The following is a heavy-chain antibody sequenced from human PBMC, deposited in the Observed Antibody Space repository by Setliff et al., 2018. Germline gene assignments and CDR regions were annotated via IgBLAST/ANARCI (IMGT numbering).Heavy chain of an antibody. V-gene: IGHV2-5*02. CDR2: IYWDDDK. CDR3: ARCITIFGVVIPNAFDY. CDR1: GFSLSTSGVG. J-gene: IGHJ4*02. D-gene: IGHD3-3*01. Sequence: SGPTLVNPTQTLTLTCTFSGFSLSTSGVGVGWIRQPPGKALEWLAPIYWDDDKRYSPSLKSRLTITKDTSKNQVVLTMTNMDPVDTATYYCARCITIFGVVIPNAFDYWGQGTLVTVSS.